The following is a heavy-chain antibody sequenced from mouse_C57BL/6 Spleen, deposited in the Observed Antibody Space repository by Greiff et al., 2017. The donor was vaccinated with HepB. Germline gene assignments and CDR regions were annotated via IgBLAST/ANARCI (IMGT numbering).Heavy chain of an antibody. CDR3: ASQYSNYGAWFAY. D-gene: IGHD2-5*01. CDR2: IWRGGST. CDR1: GFSLTSYG. J-gene: IGHJ3*01. Sequence: VKLVESGPGLVQPSQSLSITCTVSGFSLTSYGVHWVRQSPGKGLEWLGVIWRGGSTDYNAAFMSRLSITKDNSKSQVFFKMNSLQADDTAIYYCASQYSNYGAWFAYWGQGTLVTVSA. V-gene: IGHV2-5*01.